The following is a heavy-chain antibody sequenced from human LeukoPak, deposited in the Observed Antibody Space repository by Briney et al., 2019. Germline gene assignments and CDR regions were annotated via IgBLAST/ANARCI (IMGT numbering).Heavy chain of an antibody. V-gene: IGHV3-23*01. Sequence: GGSLRLSCAASGFTFSSYAMSWVRQAPGKGLEWVSAISGSGGSTYYADSVKGRFNISRDNSKNTLYLQMNSLRAEDTAVYYCARTRYYYGSGSYGVWGQGTLVTVSS. J-gene: IGHJ4*02. D-gene: IGHD3-10*01. CDR2: ISGSGGST. CDR3: ARTRYYYGSGSYGV. CDR1: GFTFSSYA.